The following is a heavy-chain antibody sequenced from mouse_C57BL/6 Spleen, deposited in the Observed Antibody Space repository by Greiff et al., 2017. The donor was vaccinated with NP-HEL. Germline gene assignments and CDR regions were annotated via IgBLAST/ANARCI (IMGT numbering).Heavy chain of an antibody. D-gene: IGHD1-1*01. CDR2: IYPGSGNT. V-gene: IGHV1-76*01. Sequence: QVQLKESGAELVRPGASVKLSCKASGYTFTDYYINWVKQRPGQGLEWIARIYPGSGNTYYNEKFKGKATLTAEKSSSTAYMQLSSLTSEDSAVYFCARAHYYGSSSPMDYWGQGTSVTVSS. CDR1: GYTFTDYY. J-gene: IGHJ4*01. CDR3: ARAHYYGSSSPMDY.